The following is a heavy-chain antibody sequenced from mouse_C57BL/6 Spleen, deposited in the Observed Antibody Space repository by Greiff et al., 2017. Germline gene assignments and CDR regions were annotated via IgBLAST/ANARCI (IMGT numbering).Heavy chain of an antibody. CDR1: GYSFTSYY. Sequence: VQLQESGPELVKPGASVKISCKASGYSFTSYYIHWVKQRPGQGLEWIGWIYPGSGNTKYNEKFKGKATLTADTSSSTAYMQLSSLTSEDSAVYYCARNPYYDYYFDYWGQGTTLTVSS. D-gene: IGHD2-4*01. V-gene: IGHV1-66*01. CDR3: ARNPYYDYYFDY. J-gene: IGHJ2*01. CDR2: IYPGSGNT.